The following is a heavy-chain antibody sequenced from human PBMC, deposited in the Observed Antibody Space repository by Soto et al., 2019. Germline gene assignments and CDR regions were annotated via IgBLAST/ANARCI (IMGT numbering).Heavy chain of an antibody. J-gene: IGHJ4*02. CDR3: ARSIVVVTSFDY. D-gene: IGHD3-22*01. V-gene: IGHV1-3*01. Sequence: ASVKVSFKASGYTFTSYAMHWVRQAPGQRLEWMGWINAGNGNTKYSQKFQGRVTITRDTSASTAYMELSSLRSEDTAVYYCARSIVVVTSFDYWGQGTLVTVSS. CDR2: INAGNGNT. CDR1: GYTFTSYA.